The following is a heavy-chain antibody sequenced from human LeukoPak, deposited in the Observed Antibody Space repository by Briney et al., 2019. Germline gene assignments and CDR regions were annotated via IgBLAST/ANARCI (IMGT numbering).Heavy chain of an antibody. V-gene: IGHV4-38-2*01. D-gene: IGHD3-22*01. J-gene: IGHJ4*02. CDR3: ARVSDYYYDSSGYYQDYFDY. Sequence: PSETLSLTCAVSGYSISSGHYWGWIRQPPGKGLEWIGSIYHSGSTYYNPSLKSRVTISVDTSKNQFSLKLSSVTAADTAVYYCARVSDYYYDSSGYYQDYFDYWGQGTLVTVSS. CDR2: IYHSGST. CDR1: GYSISSGHY.